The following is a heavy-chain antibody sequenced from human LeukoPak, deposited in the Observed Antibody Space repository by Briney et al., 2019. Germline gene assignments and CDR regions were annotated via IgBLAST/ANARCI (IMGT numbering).Heavy chain of an antibody. CDR3: AKDTGSPADAITMEDNAFDI. CDR1: GFIFDDHG. D-gene: IGHD3-3*01. Sequence: AGGSLRLSCAASGFIFDDHGMHWVRQAPGKGLEWVSGISWSSGIIGYADSVKGRFTISRDNAKNSLYLQMESLRAEDTAVYYCAKDTGSPADAITMEDNAFDIWGQGTMVTVSS. CDR2: ISWSSGII. V-gene: IGHV3-9*01. J-gene: IGHJ3*02.